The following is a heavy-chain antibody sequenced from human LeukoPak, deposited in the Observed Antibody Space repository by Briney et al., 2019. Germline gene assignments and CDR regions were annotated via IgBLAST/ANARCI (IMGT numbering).Heavy chain of an antibody. CDR2: ISGRSSTI. J-gene: IGHJ4*02. CDR3: ARDRIKSGSYYFDY. D-gene: IGHD1-26*01. V-gene: IGHV3-48*01. CDR1: GFTFSSYS. Sequence: GGSLRLSCAASGFTFSSYSMNWVRQAPGKGLEWVAYISGRSSTIYYADSVKGRFTISRDNAKNSMYLQMNSLRAEDTAVYYCARDRIKSGSYYFDYWGQGTLVTVSS.